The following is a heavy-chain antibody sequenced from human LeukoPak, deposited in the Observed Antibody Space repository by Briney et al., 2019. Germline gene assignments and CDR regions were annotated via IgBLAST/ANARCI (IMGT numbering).Heavy chain of an antibody. CDR3: AVDSSGHFDY. CDR1: GFTFSSYE. CDR2: ISSSGSTI. V-gene: IGHV3-48*03. J-gene: IGHJ4*02. Sequence: GGSLRLSCAASGFTFSSYEMNWVRQAPGKGLEWVSYISSSGSTIYYADSVKGRFTISGDNAKNSLYLQMNSLRAEDTAVYYCAVDSSGHFDYWGREPWSPSPQ. D-gene: IGHD3-22*01.